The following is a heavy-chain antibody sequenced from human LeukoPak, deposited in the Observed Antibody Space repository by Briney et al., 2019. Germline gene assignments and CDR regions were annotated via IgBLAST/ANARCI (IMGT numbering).Heavy chain of an antibody. CDR2: IYSNGKA. CDR1: GFSVSDNY. V-gene: IGHV3-66*01. D-gene: IGHD2-8*02. CDR3: ARDDVTTDGGVIADSRLFDM. Sequence: GGSLRLSCAASGFSVSDNYMSWVRQAPGKGLEWVSVIYSNGKAYYTDSVKGRFTISRDIANNSVYLQMNTLRGEDTAVYYCARDDVTTDGGVIADSRLFDMWGQGTMVTVSS. J-gene: IGHJ3*02.